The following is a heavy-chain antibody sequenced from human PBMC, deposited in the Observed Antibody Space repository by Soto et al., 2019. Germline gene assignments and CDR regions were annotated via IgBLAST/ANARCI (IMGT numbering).Heavy chain of an antibody. CDR1: GGSISSSRCH. CDR3: ARHGLTGSYYAAFDI. Sequence: QLQLQESGPGLVKPSETLSLTCTVSGGSISSSRCHWGWIRQPPGKGLEWIASIKYSGTTFYNPSLKSRATLSVDTSKNHFALKLSSVTAAETAVYYCARHGLTGSYYAAFDIWGKGTMVTVAS. J-gene: IGHJ3*02. CDR2: IKYSGTT. D-gene: IGHD1-26*01. V-gene: IGHV4-39*01.